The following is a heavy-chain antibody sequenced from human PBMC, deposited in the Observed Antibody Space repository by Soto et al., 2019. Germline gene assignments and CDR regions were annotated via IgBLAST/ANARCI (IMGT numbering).Heavy chain of an antibody. D-gene: IGHD3-3*01. J-gene: IGHJ6*02. Sequence: WASVKVSCKASGYTFTSYGISWVRQAPGQGLEWMGWISAYNGNTNYAQKLQGRVTMTTDTSTSTAYMELRSLRSDDTAVYYCARDVGFLEWLFNYYYYGMDVWGQGTTVTVSS. CDR1: GYTFTSYG. CDR2: ISAYNGNT. CDR3: ARDVGFLEWLFNYYYYGMDV. V-gene: IGHV1-18*04.